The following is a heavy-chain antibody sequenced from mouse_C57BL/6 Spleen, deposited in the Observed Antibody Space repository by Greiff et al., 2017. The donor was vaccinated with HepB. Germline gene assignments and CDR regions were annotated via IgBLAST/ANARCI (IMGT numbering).Heavy chain of an antibody. CDR1: GFSLTSYG. D-gene: IGHD1-1*01. J-gene: IGHJ2*01. CDR3: AKRGYYPYYFDY. CDR2: IWRGGST. Sequence: VQVVESGPGLVQPSQSLSITCTVSGFSLTSYGVHWVRQSPGKGLEWLGVIWRGGSTDYNAAFMSRLSITKDNSKSQVFFKMNSLQADDTAIYYCAKRGYYPYYFDYWGQGTTLTVSS. V-gene: IGHV2-5*01.